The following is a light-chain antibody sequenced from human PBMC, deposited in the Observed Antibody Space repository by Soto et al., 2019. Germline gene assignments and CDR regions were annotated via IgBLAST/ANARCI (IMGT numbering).Light chain of an antibody. CDR1: RSDVGGYNY. Sequence: QSALTKPASVSGSPGQSITISCTGTRSDVGGYNYVSWYQQHPGKAPKLMIYDVSNRPSGVSNRFSGSKSGNTASLTISGLQAEDEADYYCSSYTSSSFYDFGTGTKLTVL. J-gene: IGLJ1*01. CDR3: SSYTSSSFYD. CDR2: DVS. V-gene: IGLV2-14*01.